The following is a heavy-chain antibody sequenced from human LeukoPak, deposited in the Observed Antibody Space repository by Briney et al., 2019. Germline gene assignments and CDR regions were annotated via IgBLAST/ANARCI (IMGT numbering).Heavy chain of an antibody. V-gene: IGHV1-69*13. Sequence: SVKVSCKTSGGTFSSYAINWVRQAPGQGLEWMGGIIPIFGPPNYAQRFQGRVTITADESTSTAYLELSSLRSEDTAVYYCARSRYNEVGNWFDPWGQGTLVIVSS. D-gene: IGHD1-14*01. CDR1: GGTFSSYA. J-gene: IGHJ5*02. CDR3: ARSRYNEVGNWFDP. CDR2: IIPIFGPP.